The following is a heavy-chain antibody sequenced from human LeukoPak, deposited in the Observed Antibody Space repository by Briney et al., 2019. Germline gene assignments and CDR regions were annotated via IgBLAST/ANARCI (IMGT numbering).Heavy chain of an antibody. V-gene: IGHV3-7*04. CDR3: ARDPRWIFDY. Sequence: GGSLRLSCAASGFTSSDYWMIWVRQAPGKGLEWVAKINPDGSIKSYVDSVKGRFTIFRDNARNSLYLQMNSLRAEDSAVYFCARDPRWIFDYWGQGTLVIVSS. CDR2: INPDGSIK. D-gene: IGHD2-2*03. CDR1: GFTSSDYW. J-gene: IGHJ4*02.